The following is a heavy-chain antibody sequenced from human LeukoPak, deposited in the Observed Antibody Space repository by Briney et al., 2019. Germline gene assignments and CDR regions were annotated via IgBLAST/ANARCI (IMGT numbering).Heavy chain of an antibody. Sequence: GESLKISCKGSGYSFTSHWIAWVRQMPGNGLEWMGIIYPGDSDTRYSPSFQGQVSISADKSIGTAYLQWSSLKASDTVMYYCARRYYDSSSGNFYFDYWGQGTLVTVSS. CDR3: ARRYYDSSSGNFYFDY. J-gene: IGHJ4*02. D-gene: IGHD3-9*01. V-gene: IGHV5-51*01. CDR1: GYSFTSHW. CDR2: IYPGDSDT.